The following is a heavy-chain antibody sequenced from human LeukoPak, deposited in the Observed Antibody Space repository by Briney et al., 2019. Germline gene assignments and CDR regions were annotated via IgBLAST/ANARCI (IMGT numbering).Heavy chain of an antibody. V-gene: IGHV3-73*01. Sequence: GGSLRLSCAASGFTFSGSAMHWVRQASGKGLEWVGRIRGKANSYATAYAASVKGRFTISRDDSKNTAYLQMNSLKTEDTAVYYCTTRLGYMDVWGKGTTVTVSS. J-gene: IGHJ6*03. CDR2: IRGKANSYAT. CDR3: TTRLGYMDV. D-gene: IGHD2-2*01. CDR1: GFTFSGSA.